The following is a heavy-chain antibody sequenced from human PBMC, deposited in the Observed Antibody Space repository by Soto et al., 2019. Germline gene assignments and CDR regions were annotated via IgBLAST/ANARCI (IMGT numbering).Heavy chain of an antibody. CDR1: GGSLSSSSYY. J-gene: IGHJ6*02. D-gene: IGHD3-22*01. V-gene: IGHV4-39*01. CDR3: ARRLYYDSSGFEGGGMDV. Sequence: SETLSLTCTVSGGSLSSSSYYWGWIRQPPGKGLEWIGNIFYSGNTYYNPSLKSRVTISVDTSKNQFSLKLSSVTAADTAVYYCARRLYYDSSGFEGGGMDVWGQGTTVTVSS. CDR2: IFYSGNT.